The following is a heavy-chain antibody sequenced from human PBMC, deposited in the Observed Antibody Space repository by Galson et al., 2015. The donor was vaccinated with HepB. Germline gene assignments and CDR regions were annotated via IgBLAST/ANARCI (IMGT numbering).Heavy chain of an antibody. V-gene: IGHV3-33*01. CDR1: GFTFSSYG. Sequence: SLRLSCAASGFTFSSYGIHWVRQAPGKGLEWVALIWSDGSNKYYADSVEGRFTISRDNSKNTLYLQMNSLRAEDTAVYYCAREGAVVPTATPLDYWGQGTLVTVSS. J-gene: IGHJ4*02. CDR2: IWSDGSNK. D-gene: IGHD2-2*01. CDR3: AREGAVVPTATPLDY.